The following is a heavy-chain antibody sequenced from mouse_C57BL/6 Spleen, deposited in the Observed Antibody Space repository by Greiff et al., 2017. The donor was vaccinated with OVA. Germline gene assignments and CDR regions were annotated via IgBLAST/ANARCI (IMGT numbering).Heavy chain of an antibody. CDR3: TRALTGTRYFDV. CDR2: ISSGGDYI. CDR1: GFTFSSYA. V-gene: IGHV5-9-1*02. J-gene: IGHJ1*03. Sequence: EVKLMESGEGLVKPGGSLKLSCAASGFTFSSYAMSWVRQTPEKRLEWVAYISSGGDYIYYADTVKGRFTISRDNARNTLYLQMSSLKSEDTAMYYCTRALTGTRYFDVWGRGTTVTVSS. D-gene: IGHD4-1*01.